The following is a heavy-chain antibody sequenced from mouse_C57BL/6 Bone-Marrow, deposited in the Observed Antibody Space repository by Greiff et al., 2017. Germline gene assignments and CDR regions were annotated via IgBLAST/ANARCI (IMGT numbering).Heavy chain of an antibody. Sequence: VQLKQPGTELVKPGASVKLSCKASGYTFTSYWMHWVKQRPGQGLEWIGNINPSNGGTNYNEKFKSKATLTVDKSSSTAYMQLSSLTSEDSAVYYCAREGYSNYGAWFAYWGQGTLVTVSA. V-gene: IGHV1-53*01. D-gene: IGHD2-5*01. J-gene: IGHJ3*01. CDR1: GYTFTSYW. CDR2: INPSNGGT. CDR3: AREGYSNYGAWFAY.